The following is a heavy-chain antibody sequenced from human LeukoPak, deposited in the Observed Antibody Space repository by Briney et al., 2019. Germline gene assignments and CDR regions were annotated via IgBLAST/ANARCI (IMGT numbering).Heavy chain of an antibody. CDR2: ISSSSSYI. V-gene: IGHV3-21*01. D-gene: IGHD3-10*01. CDR1: GFTFRSYS. CDR3: ARDRRYYGSGSPPGDYYYGMDV. J-gene: IGHJ6*02. Sequence: GGSLGLSCAVSGFTFRSYSMNWVRQAPGKGLEWVSSISSSSSYIYYADSMKGRFTISRDNAKNSLYLQMNSLRAEDTAVYYCARDRRYYGSGSPPGDYYYGMDVWGQGTTVTVSS.